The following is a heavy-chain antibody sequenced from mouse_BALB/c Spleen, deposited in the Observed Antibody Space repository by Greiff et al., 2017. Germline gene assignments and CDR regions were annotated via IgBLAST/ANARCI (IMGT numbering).Heavy chain of an antibody. CDR3: ARPGNYYAMDY. D-gene: IGHD2-1*01. CDR2: ISSGSSTI. Sequence: EVNVVESGGGLVQPGGSRKLSCAASGFTFSSFGMHWVRQAPEKGLEWVAYISSGSSTIYYADTVKGRFTISRDNPKNTLFLQMTSLRSEDTAMYYCARPGNYYAMDYWGQGTSVTVSS. V-gene: IGHV5-17*02. J-gene: IGHJ4*01. CDR1: GFTFSSFG.